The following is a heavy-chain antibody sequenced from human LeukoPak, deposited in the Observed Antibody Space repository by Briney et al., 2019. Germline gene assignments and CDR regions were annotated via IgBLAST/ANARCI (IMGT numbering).Heavy chain of an antibody. J-gene: IGHJ2*01. CDR1: GYTFTSYY. CDR3: VRCAGDCKGWYFDL. V-gene: IGHV1-46*03. D-gene: IGHD2-21*01. CDR2: INPSDGIA. Sequence: ASVKVSCKASGYTFTSYYMHWVRQAPGQGLEWMGIINPSDGIAGSAQKCQGRVTVSRDTSTSTVYMELSSLRSGDTAVYSCVRCAGDCKGWYFDLWGRGTLVTVSS.